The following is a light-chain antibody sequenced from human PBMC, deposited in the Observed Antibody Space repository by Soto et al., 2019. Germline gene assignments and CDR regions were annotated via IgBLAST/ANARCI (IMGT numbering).Light chain of an antibody. CDR1: QSVSSD. J-gene: IGKJ4*01. V-gene: IGKV3-11*01. CDR3: QQRSNWPPLT. Sequence: EIVMTQSPATLPVSPGERATLSCRASQSVSSDLAWYQQKPGQPPRLLIYRTSTRATGIPARFSGSGSETDFTLTISSLEPEDFAVYCCQQRSNWPPLTFGGGTKVDI. CDR2: RTS.